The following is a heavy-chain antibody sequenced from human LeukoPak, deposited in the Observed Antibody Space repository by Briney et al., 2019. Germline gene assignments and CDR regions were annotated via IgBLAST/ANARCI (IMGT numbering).Heavy chain of an antibody. J-gene: IGHJ3*02. V-gene: IGHV4-59*01. CDR3: ARVRSYYDSSGYDAFDT. CDR2: INYSGST. Sequence: SETLSLTCTVSGGSISTYCWSWIRQPPGKGREWIRYINYSGSTNYNPSLKSRVTISVDTSKNQFSLKLSSVTAADTAVYYCARVRSYYDSSGYDAFDTWGQGTMVTVSS. D-gene: IGHD3-22*01. CDR1: GGSISTYC.